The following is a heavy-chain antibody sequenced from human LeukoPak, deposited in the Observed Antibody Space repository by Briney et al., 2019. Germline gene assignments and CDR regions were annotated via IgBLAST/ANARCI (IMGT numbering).Heavy chain of an antibody. CDR1: GYPFTTYS. D-gene: IGHD2-2*01. V-gene: IGHV1-46*01. CDR3: ARGVVPVAHPGIDY. J-gene: IGHJ4*02. Sequence: GASVKVSCKTSGYPFTTYSVHWVRQAPGQGPEWMGIIFLSGGRTTYAQKFQGRVTMTRDTSTSTVHMELSSLTSEDTAVYYCARGVVPVAHPGIDYWGQGTLVTVSS. CDR2: IFLSGGRT.